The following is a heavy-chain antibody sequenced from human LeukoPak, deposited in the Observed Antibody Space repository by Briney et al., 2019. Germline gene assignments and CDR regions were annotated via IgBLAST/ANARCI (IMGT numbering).Heavy chain of an antibody. Sequence: GASVKVSCKASEYTFSSYSIHWVRQAPGQRLEWMGWINAGKGNTKYSQKLQGRVTITADESTSTAYMELSSLRSEDTAVYYCARVTGSGYSYGRNFDYWGQGTLVTVSS. J-gene: IGHJ4*02. CDR2: INAGKGNT. V-gene: IGHV1-3*01. CDR3: ARVTGSGYSYGRNFDY. CDR1: EYTFSSYS. D-gene: IGHD5-18*01.